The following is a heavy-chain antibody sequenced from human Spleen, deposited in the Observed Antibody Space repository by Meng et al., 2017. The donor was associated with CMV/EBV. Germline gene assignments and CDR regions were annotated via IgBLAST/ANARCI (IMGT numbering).Heavy chain of an antibody. CDR3: ARGDNMVRGVIKSHKWFDP. Sequence: ASVKVSCKASGYTFTGYYIHWVRQAPGQGLEWMGWINPNSGGTNYALKFQGRVTMTRDTSINTAYMDLSRLRSDDTAVYYCARGDNMVRGVIKSHKWFDPWGQGTRVTVSS. CDR1: GYTFTGYY. CDR2: INPNSGGT. J-gene: IGHJ5*02. D-gene: IGHD3-10*01. V-gene: IGHV1-2*02.